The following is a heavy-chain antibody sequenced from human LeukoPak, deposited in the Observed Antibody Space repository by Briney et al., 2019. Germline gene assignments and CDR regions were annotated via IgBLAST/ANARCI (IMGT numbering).Heavy chain of an antibody. J-gene: IGHJ5*02. V-gene: IGHV4-59*08. CDR1: GGSISSYY. D-gene: IGHD3-16*01. Sequence: SETLSLTCTVSGGSISSYYWSWIRQPPGKGLEWIGYIYYSGSTKYNPSLKSRVTISVDTSKNQFSLKLTSVTAADTAVYYCARRSQENGMITANNWFDPWGQGTLVTVSS. CDR3: ARRSQENGMITANNWFDP. CDR2: IYYSGST.